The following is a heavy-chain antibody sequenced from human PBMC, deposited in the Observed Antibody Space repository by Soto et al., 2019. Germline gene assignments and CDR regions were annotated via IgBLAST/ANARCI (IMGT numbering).Heavy chain of an antibody. J-gene: IGHJ6*03. Sequence: EVKLVESGGGLVQPGGSLRLSCAASGFTVSSNYMSWVRQAPGKGLEWVSVIYSGGSTYYADSVKGRFTISRHNSKNTLYLQMNSLRAEDTAVYYCARGVMVRGVRGFYMDVWGKGTTVTVSS. CDR1: GFTVSSNY. CDR3: ARGVMVRGVRGFYMDV. D-gene: IGHD3-10*01. V-gene: IGHV3-53*04. CDR2: IYSGGST.